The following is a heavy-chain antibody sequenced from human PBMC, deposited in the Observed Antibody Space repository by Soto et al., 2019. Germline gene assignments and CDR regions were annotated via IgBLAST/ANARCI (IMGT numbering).Heavy chain of an antibody. Sequence: QLQLQESGPGLVKPSETLSLTCTVSGGSISSSSYYWGWIRQPPGKGLEWIGSIYYSGSTYYNPSLKSRVTISVDTSKNQFSLKLSSVTAADTAVYYCARQPVERGDNLSYDYWGQGTLVTVSS. J-gene: IGHJ4*02. D-gene: IGHD1-1*01. CDR2: IYYSGST. CDR3: ARQPVERGDNLSYDY. V-gene: IGHV4-39*01. CDR1: GGSISSSSYY.